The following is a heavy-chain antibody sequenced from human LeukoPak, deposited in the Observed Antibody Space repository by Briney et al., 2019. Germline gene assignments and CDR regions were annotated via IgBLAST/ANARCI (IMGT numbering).Heavy chain of an antibody. D-gene: IGHD3-16*01. J-gene: IGHJ4*02. CDR2: IYYSGST. V-gene: IGHV4-39*01. Sequence: TSSETLSLTCTVSGGSISSSSYYWGWIRQPPGKGLEWIGGIYYSGSTYYNPSLKSRVTISVDTSKNQFSLKLSSVTAADTAVYYCARQGGAFDYWGQGTLVTVSS. CDR1: GGSISSSSYY. CDR3: ARQGGAFDY.